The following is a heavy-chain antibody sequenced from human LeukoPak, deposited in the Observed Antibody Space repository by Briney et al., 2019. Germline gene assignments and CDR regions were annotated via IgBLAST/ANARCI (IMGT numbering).Heavy chain of an antibody. V-gene: IGHV1-18*01. Sequence: ASVKVSCKPSGYTFVNYGISWVRQAPGQGLEWMGWISLKSGSAGYAQRVQGRVTLTTDTSTNTAYMELRSLRADDTAVYYCARVSYLRPYQLDSWGQGTLVSISS. J-gene: IGHJ4*02. CDR2: ISLKSGSA. CDR1: GYTFVNYG. CDR3: ARVSYLRPYQLDS. D-gene: IGHD2-2*01.